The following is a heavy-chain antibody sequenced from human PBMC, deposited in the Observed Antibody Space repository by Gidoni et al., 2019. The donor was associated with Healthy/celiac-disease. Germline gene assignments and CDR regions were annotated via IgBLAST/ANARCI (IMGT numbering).Heavy chain of an antibody. CDR3: TTRGGIVATISFDY. Sequence: EVQLVESGGGLVKPGGSLRLSCAASGFTFSNAWMSWVRQAPGKGLEWVGRIKSKTDGGTTDYAAPVKGRFTISRDDSKNTLYLQMNSLKTEDTAVYYCTTRGGIVATISFDYWGQGTLVTVSS. D-gene: IGHD5-12*01. J-gene: IGHJ4*02. CDR2: IKSKTDGGTT. CDR1: GFTFSNAW. V-gene: IGHV3-15*01.